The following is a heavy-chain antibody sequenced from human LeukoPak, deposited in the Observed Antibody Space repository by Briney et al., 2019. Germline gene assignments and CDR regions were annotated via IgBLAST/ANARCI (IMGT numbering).Heavy chain of an antibody. D-gene: IGHD2/OR15-2a*01. J-gene: IGHJ4*02. CDR3: ARYIGILDNYYFDY. V-gene: IGHV4-59*01. CDR1: GGSISSYY. CDR2: IYYSGST. Sequence: PSETLSLTCTVSGGSISSYYWSWIRQPPGKGLEWIGYIYYSGSTNYNPSLKSRVTISVDTSKNQFSLKLSSVTAADTAVDYCARYIGILDNYYFDYWGQGTLVTVSS.